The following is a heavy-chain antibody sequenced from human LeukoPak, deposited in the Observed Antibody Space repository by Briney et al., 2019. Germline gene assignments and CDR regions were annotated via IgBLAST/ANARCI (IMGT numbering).Heavy chain of an antibody. CDR1: GGSISSSSYY. Sequence: PSETLSLTCTVSGGSISSSSYYWGWIRQPPGKGLEWIGSIYYSGSTYYNPSLKSRVTISVDTSKNQFSLKLSSVTAADTAVYYCARRVRDGYNYFDYWGQGTLATVSS. J-gene: IGHJ4*02. D-gene: IGHD5-24*01. V-gene: IGHV4-39*01. CDR2: IYYSGST. CDR3: ARRVRDGYNYFDY.